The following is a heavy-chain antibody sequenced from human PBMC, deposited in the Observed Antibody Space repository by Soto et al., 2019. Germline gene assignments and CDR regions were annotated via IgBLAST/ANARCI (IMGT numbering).Heavy chain of an antibody. J-gene: IGHJ4*02. V-gene: IGHV4-31*03. Sequence: PSETLSLTFNVSGGAISSGGYYWSWIRQHPGKCLEWIGYIYYSGSTYYNPSLKSRVTISVDTSKNQFSLKLSSVTAADTAVYYCARTDASYYDFWSGCVLFDYWGQGTLVTVSS. D-gene: IGHD3-3*01. CDR3: ARTDASYYDFWSGCVLFDY. CDR2: IYYSGST. CDR1: GGAISSGGYY.